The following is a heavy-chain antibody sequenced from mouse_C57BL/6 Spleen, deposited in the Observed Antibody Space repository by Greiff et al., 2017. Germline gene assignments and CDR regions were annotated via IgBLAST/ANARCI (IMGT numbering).Heavy chain of an antibody. CDR1: GYTFTSYW. Sequence: QVQLQQPGAELVKPGASVKLSCKASGYTFTSYWMHWVKQRPGQGLEWIGMIHPNSGSTNYNEKFKSKDTLTVDKSSSTAYMQLSSLTSEDSAVYDCARSVLYAMDDWGHGTSVTASS. V-gene: IGHV1-64*01. J-gene: IGHJ4*01. CDR3: ARSVLYAMDD. CDR2: IHPNSGST.